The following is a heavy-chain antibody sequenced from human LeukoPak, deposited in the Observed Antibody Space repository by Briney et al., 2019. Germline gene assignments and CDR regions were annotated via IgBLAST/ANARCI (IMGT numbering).Heavy chain of an antibody. J-gene: IGHJ3*01. V-gene: IGHV5-51*01. CDR2: IYPSDSDT. D-gene: IGHD5-24*01. CDR3: ARPNRQRDGYSYDDVFDF. Sequence: GESLKISCKGSGYSFPNYWIGWVRQMPGKGLEWMGIIYPSDSDTRYSPSFQGQVTISADKSLSTAYLQWSSLKASDTAMYYCARPNRQRDGYSYDDVFDFGGKGTLATVSS. CDR1: GYSFPNYW.